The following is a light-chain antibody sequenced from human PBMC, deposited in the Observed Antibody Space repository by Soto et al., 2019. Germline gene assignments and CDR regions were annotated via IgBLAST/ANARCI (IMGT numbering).Light chain of an antibody. CDR2: LNSDGSH. V-gene: IGLV4-69*01. CDR1: SGHSNYA. CDR3: QTWGTGLWV. J-gene: IGLJ3*02. Sequence: QLVLTQSPSASASLGASVKLTCTLSSGHSNYAIAWHQQQPEKGPRYLMKLNSDGSHSKGDGIPDRFSGSSSGAERYLTISSLQSEDEADYYCQTWGTGLWVLGGGTQLTVL.